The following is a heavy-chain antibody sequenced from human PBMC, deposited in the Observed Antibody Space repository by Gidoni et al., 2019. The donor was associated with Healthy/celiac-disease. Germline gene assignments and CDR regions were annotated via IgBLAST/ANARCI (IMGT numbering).Heavy chain of an antibody. CDR1: GGTFSSDA. Sequence: QVQLVQSGAEVKKPGTAVKVSCKASGGTFSSDALSWVRQAPGQGLEWMGGIIPSFGTANYAQKFQGSVTITAAESTSTAYMELSSLRSEATAVYYCARDRGATVTMFVWREVEGVGWFDPWGQGTLVTVSS. D-gene: IGHD4-4*01. V-gene: IGHV1-69*01. J-gene: IGHJ5*02. CDR3: ARDRGATVTMFVWREVEGVGWFDP. CDR2: IIPSFGTA.